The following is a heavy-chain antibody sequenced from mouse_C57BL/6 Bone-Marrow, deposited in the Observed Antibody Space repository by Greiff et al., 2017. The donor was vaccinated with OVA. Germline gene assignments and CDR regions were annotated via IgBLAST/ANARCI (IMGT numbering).Heavy chain of an antibody. V-gene: IGHV1-64*01. CDR3: ARFSTVDAMDY. D-gene: IGHD1-1*01. Sequence: QVQLQQPGAELVKPGASVKLSCKASGYTFTSYWMHWLKQRPGQGLEWIGMIHPNSGSTNYNEKFKSKATLTVDKSSSTAYMQLSSLTSEDSAVYYCARFSTVDAMDYWGQGTSVTVSS. CDR2: IHPNSGST. J-gene: IGHJ4*01. CDR1: GYTFTSYW.